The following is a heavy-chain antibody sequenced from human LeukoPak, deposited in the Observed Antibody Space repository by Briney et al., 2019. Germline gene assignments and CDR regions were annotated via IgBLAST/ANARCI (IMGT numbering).Heavy chain of an antibody. CDR1: GFTFSSFA. CDR3: AKDEFGSWYGYFDY. Sequence: GGSLRLSCAAPGFTFSSFAMIWVRQAPGKGLEWVSTFSGSGGSTYYADSVKGRFSISRDNSKNTLYLQMNSLRAEDTAVYYCAKDEFGSWYGYFDYWGQGTLVTVSS. V-gene: IGHV3-23*01. CDR2: FSGSGGST. J-gene: IGHJ4*02. D-gene: IGHD6-13*01.